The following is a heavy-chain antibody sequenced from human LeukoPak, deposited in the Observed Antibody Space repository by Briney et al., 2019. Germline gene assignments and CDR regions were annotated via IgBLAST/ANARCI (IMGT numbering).Heavy chain of an antibody. Sequence: PGGSLRLSCAASGFTFSGSAMHWVRQASGKGLEWVGRIRSKANSYATAYAASVKGRFTISRGDSKNTAYLQMNSLKTEDTAVYYCTREYYYGSGSYPRTNDYWGQGTLVTVSS. CDR3: TREYYYGSGSYPRTNDY. V-gene: IGHV3-73*01. J-gene: IGHJ4*02. D-gene: IGHD3-10*01. CDR1: GFTFSGSA. CDR2: IRSKANSYAT.